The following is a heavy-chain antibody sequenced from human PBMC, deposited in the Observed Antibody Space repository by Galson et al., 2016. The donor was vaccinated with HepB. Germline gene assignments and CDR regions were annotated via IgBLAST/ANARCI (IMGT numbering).Heavy chain of an antibody. CDR3: AKDQFGGSSCGGNDAFDI. Sequence: SLRLSCAASGFTFSDYGMHWVRQAPGKGLEWVAVISYDGGNKYYADSVKGRFTISRDNSKNTLYLQMNSLRAEDTAVYYCAKDQFGGSSCGGNDAFDIWGQGTMVTVSS. V-gene: IGHV3-30*18. D-gene: IGHD1-26*01. CDR2: ISYDGGNK. J-gene: IGHJ3*02. CDR1: GFTFSDYG.